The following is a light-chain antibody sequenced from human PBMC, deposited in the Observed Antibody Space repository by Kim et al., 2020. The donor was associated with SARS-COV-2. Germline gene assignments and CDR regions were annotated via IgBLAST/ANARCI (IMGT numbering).Light chain of an antibody. V-gene: IGLV3-19*01. J-gene: IGLJ3*02. Sequence: SYELTQDPAVSVALGQTVRITCQGDSLRSYYASWYQQKPGQAPVLVFYGKNNRPSGIPDRFSGSYSGNTASLTITAAQAEDEADYYCNSRESSANHWMFGGGTQLTV. CDR3: NSRESSANHWM. CDR2: GKN. CDR1: SLRSYY.